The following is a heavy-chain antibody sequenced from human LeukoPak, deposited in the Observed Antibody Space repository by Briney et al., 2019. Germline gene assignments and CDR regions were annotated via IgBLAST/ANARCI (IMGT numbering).Heavy chain of an antibody. V-gene: IGHV3-53*01. CDR1: GLTVSSNY. CDR2: IYSGGIT. CDR3: ARGYADTYSSSWYGRFDS. D-gene: IGHD6-13*01. J-gene: IGHJ4*02. Sequence: PGGSLRLSCAASGLTVSSNYMSWVRQAPGKGLEWVSVIYSGGITYYTDSVKGRFTISRDNSKNTLYLQMNSLRAEDTAVYYFARGYADTYSSSWYGRFDSWGQGTLVTVSS.